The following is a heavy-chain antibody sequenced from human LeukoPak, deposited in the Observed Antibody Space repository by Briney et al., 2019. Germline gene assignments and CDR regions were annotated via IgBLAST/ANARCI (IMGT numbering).Heavy chain of an antibody. Sequence: PSETLSLTCTVSGGSISSSSYYWGWIRQPPGKGLEWIGRIYASGNTNYNPSLKGRVTMTVDTSKNQFSLNLSSVTAADTAVYYCARGRGSSWYYFDSWGQGTLVTVSS. V-gene: IGHV4-39*07. CDR3: ARGRGSSWYYFDS. CDR2: IYASGNT. D-gene: IGHD6-13*01. CDR1: GGSISSSSYY. J-gene: IGHJ4*02.